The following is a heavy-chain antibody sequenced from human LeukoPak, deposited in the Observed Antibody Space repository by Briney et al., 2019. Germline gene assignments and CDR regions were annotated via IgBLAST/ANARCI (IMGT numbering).Heavy chain of an antibody. CDR2: INWNGGST. CDR1: GFTLDDYG. D-gene: IGHD3-10*01. V-gene: IGHV3-20*04. Sequence: GGSLRLSCAACGFTLDDYGMSWVRQAPGKGVEWGSGINWNGGSTVYADCVKGRLNIYREKAKNCVYVKMNRQRAEDTALYYCARDLANYYGSGPPRSSDYWGQGTLVTVSS. J-gene: IGHJ4*02. CDR3: ARDLANYYGSGPPRSSDY.